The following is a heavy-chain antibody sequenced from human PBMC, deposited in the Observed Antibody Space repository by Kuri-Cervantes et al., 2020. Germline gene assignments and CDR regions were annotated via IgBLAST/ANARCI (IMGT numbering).Heavy chain of an antibody. CDR3: AKDPPTDLDY. V-gene: IGHV3-23*01. D-gene: IGHD4-17*01. J-gene: IGHJ4*02. CDR2: ISGSGENT. CDR1: GFTFSNYA. Sequence: GESLKISCAASGFTFSNYAMSWVRQAPGKGLEWVSGISGSGENTYHADSVKGRFTISRDNSKNTLYLQMNSLRAEDTAVYYCAKDPPTDLDYWGQGTLVTVSS.